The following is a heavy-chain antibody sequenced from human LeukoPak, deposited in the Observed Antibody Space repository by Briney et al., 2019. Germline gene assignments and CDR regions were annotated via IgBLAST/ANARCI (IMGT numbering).Heavy chain of an antibody. CDR2: INPSGGST. D-gene: IGHD2-15*01. J-gene: IGHJ4*02. V-gene: IGHV1-46*01. Sequence: ASVKVSCKASGYTFTSYHMHWVRQAPGQGLEWMGIINPSGGSTSYAQKFQGRVTMTRDMSTSTVYMELSSLRSEDTAVYYCARGYCSGGSCYDHDYWGQGTLVTVSS. CDR1: GYTFTSYH. CDR3: ARGYCSGGSCYDHDY.